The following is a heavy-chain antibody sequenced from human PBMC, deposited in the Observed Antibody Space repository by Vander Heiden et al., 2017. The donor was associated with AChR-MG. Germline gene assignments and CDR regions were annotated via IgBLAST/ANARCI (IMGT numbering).Heavy chain of an antibody. CDR1: GFSLSTNGVG. D-gene: IGHD3-10*01. V-gene: IGHV2-5*01. J-gene: IGHJ4*02. CDR2: IYGNDDT. CDR3: AHILPWFGEFPFDS. Sequence: QITLKESSPTLVKPTQTLTLTCTFPGFSLSTNGVGVGWIRQPPGKALEWLALIYGNDDTRYSPALKNRLTISKDTSKNQVVLTMTNMDPVDTGTYYCAHILPWFGEFPFDSWGQGTLVTVSS.